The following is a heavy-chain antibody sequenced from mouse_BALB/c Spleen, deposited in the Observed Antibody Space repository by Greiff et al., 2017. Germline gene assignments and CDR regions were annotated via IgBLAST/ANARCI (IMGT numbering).Heavy chain of an antibody. J-gene: IGHJ4*01. CDR1: GFTFSSFG. Sequence: DVMLVESGGGLVQPGGSRKLSCAASGFTFSSFGMHWVRQAPEKGLEWVAYISSGSSTIYYADTVKGRFTISRDNPKNTLFLQMTSLRSEDTAMYYCASGWLHHAMDYWGQGTSVTVSS. CDR2: ISSGSSTI. CDR3: ASGWLHHAMDY. D-gene: IGHD2-3*01. V-gene: IGHV5-17*02.